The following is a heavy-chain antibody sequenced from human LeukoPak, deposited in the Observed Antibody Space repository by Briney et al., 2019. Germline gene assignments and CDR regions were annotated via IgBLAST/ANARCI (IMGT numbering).Heavy chain of an antibody. D-gene: IGHD1-26*01. CDR3: ARADGVVGSTPFDY. J-gene: IGHJ4*02. CDR1: GDSITKGGSS. V-gene: IGHV4-30-2*01. CDR2: FSHTGSA. Sequence: SETLSLTCAVSGDSITKGGSSWTWIRQPPGKGLEWIGHFSHTGSASYTPSLKSRVTISIDRSKNQFSLNLSSVTAADTAMYFCARADGVVGSTPFDYWGQGILVTVSS.